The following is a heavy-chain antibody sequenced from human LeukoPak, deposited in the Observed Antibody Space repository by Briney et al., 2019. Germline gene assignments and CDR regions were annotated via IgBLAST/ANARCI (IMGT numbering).Heavy chain of an antibody. V-gene: IGHV1-69*02. CDR1: GGTISSYT. J-gene: IGHJ5*02. D-gene: IGHD2-15*01. CDR2: IIPILGIA. CDR3: ARVDCSGGSCLFDP. Sequence: SVKVSCKASGGTISSYTISWVRQAPGQGLEWMGRIIPILGIANYAQKFQGRVTITADKSTSTAYMELSSLRSEDTAVYYCARVDCSGGSCLFDPWGQGTLVTVSS.